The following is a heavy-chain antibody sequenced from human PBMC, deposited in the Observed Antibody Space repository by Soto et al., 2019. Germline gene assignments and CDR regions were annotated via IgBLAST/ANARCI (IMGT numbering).Heavy chain of an antibody. V-gene: IGHV1-18*04. Sequence: ASVKVSCKASGYTFTSYGISWVRQAPGQGLEWMGWISAYNGNTNYAQKLQGRVTMTTDTSTSTAYMELRSLRSDDTAVYYCARLVDFWSGYPQYYFDYGGQGTLVTVSS. D-gene: IGHD3-3*01. J-gene: IGHJ4*02. CDR3: ARLVDFWSGYPQYYFDY. CDR1: GYTFTSYG. CDR2: ISAYNGNT.